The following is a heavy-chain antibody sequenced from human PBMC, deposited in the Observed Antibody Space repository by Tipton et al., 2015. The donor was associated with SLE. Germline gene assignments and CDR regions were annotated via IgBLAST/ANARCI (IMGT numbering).Heavy chain of an antibody. D-gene: IGHD3-16*01. CDR1: GGSMSSNTYY. CDR2: VYYSGSS. Sequence: TLSLTCTVSGGSMSSNTYYWGWIRQPPGKGLEWIGSVYYSGSSYYSPSLQSRVNITVDTSKNQVSLKLSSVTAADTAVYYCAGGNDLDAFDIWGQGTMVTVSS. J-gene: IGHJ3*02. CDR3: AGGNDLDAFDI. V-gene: IGHV4-39*07.